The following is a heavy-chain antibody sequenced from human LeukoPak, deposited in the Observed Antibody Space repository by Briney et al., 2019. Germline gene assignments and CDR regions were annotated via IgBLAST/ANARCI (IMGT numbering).Heavy chain of an antibody. J-gene: IGHJ6*03. CDR2: IYHSGST. CDR3: ASNYDSSGYSMDV. V-gene: IGHV4-38-2*02. CDR1: GYSISSGYY. Sequence: SETLSLTCTVSGYSISSGYYWGWIRQPPGKGLEWIGSIYHSGSTNYNPSLKSRVTISVDTSKKQFSLKLSSVTAADTAVYYCASNYDSSGYSMDVWGKGTTVTISS. D-gene: IGHD3-22*01.